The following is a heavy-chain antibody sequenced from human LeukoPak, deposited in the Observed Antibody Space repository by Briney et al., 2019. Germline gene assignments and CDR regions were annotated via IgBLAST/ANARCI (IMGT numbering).Heavy chain of an antibody. Sequence: GESLKISCPGSGYSFTSYWIGWVGQVPGKGLEWIGIIYSGDSDTRYSPSLQGQVTISADKSTSNAYLQWSSLRASDTAMYYCARRSSGWYQDYWGQGTLVTVSS. CDR1: GYSFTSYW. CDR2: IYSGDSDT. D-gene: IGHD6-19*01. J-gene: IGHJ4*02. CDR3: ARRSSGWYQDY. V-gene: IGHV5-51*01.